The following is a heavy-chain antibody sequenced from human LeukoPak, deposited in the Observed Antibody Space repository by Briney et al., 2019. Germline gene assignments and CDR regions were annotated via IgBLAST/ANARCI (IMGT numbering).Heavy chain of an antibody. CDR1: GFTFSSYS. Sequence: PGGSLRLSCAASGFTFSSYSMNWVRQAPGKGLEWVSSISSSSSYIYYADSVKGRFTISRDNAKNSLYLQMNSLRAEDTAVYYCARDHREIVATIMGAFDIWGQGTMVNVSP. CDR2: ISSSSSYI. V-gene: IGHV3-21*06. J-gene: IGHJ3*02. D-gene: IGHD5-12*01. CDR3: ARDHREIVATIMGAFDI.